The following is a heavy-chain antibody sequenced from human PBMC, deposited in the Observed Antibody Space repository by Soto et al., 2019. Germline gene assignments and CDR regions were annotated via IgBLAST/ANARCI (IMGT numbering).Heavy chain of an antibody. D-gene: IGHD3-10*01. CDR1: GFTFSNYA. J-gene: IGHJ4*02. CDR2: LNGRGGST. V-gene: IGHV3-23*01. CDR3: DRGFSVGKGAPTDY. Sequence: EVRLLESGGGLVQPGGSLRLACAASGFTFSNYAMTWVRQAPGKGLEWVSGLNGRGGSTYSADSVKGRFAISRDNSKNSWNYQRNSLGDEEKTVYYDDRGFSVGKGAPTDYCGE.